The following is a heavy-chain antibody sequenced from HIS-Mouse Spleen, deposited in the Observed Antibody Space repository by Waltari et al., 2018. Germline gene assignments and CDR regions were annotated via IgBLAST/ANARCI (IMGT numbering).Heavy chain of an antibody. Sequence: QVQLVQSGAEVKKPGSSVKVSGKASGGTFSSYAISGVRQPPGQGLEWMGRIIPILGIANYAQKFQGRVTITADKSTSTAYMELSSLRSEDTAVYYCAKADSYCTNGVCVNWFDPWGQGTLVTVSS. V-gene: IGHV1-69*04. J-gene: IGHJ5*02. CDR2: IIPILGIA. CDR1: GGTFSSYA. CDR3: AKADSYCTNGVCVNWFDP. D-gene: IGHD2-8*01.